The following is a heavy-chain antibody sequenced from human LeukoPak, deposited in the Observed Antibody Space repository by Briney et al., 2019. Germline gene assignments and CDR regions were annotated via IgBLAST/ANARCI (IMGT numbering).Heavy chain of an antibody. CDR1: GLTFSDYY. D-gene: IGHD2-15*01. CDR3: ARVGRCSGGSCYPRIYFYMDV. J-gene: IGHJ6*03. V-gene: IGHV3-11*05. Sequence: GGSLRLSCAASGLTFSDYYMSWIRQAPGKGLEWVSDSVKGRFTISRDNAKNSLYLQMNSLRAEDTALYYCARVGRCSGGSCYPRIYFYMDVWGKGTTVTVSS.